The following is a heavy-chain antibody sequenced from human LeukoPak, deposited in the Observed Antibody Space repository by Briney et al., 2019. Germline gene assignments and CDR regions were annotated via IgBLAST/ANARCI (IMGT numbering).Heavy chain of an antibody. CDR3: AKALSSSWSRGRYFDS. D-gene: IGHD6-13*01. Sequence: EGSLRLSCAASGFAFSSSAMSWVRQAPGKGLEWVSAISNSGTSTYYADSVKGRFTISRDNSKNTLFLQMNTLRPEDTAVYYCAKALSSSWSRGRYFDSWGQGTLVTVSS. CDR1: GFAFSSSA. CDR2: ISNSGTST. V-gene: IGHV3-23*01. J-gene: IGHJ4*02.